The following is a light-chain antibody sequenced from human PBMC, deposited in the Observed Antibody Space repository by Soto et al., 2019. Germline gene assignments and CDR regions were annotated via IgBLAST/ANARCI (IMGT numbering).Light chain of an antibody. J-gene: IGKJ1*01. CDR3: QQYDNWPSWT. CDR1: QSVSNSY. CDR2: AAS. Sequence: NVLAESRVTLAWSSGCRANLSYRASQSVSNSYLAWYQHQPGQAPRLLIYAASSRATGIPDRFSGSGSGTEFTLTISSLQSEDFAIYYCQQYDNWPSWTFGQGTKVDIK. V-gene: IGKV3-20*01.